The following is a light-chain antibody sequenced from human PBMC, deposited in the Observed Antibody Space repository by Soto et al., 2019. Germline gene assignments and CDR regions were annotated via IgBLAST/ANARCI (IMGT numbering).Light chain of an antibody. V-gene: IGKV3-20*01. J-gene: IGKJ1*01. CDR1: QSVSSSY. CDR3: SLRT. Sequence: EIVLTQSPGTLSLSPGERATLSCRASQSVSSSYLAWYQQKPGQAPRLLIYGASSRATGIPDRFSGSGSGTDFTLTISRLEPEDFAVYYCSLRTFGQGTKVDIK. CDR2: GAS.